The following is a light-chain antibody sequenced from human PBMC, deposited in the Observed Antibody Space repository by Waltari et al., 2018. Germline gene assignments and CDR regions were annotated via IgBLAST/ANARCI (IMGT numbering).Light chain of an antibody. J-gene: IGLJ1*01. CDR3: CSYAGSYTLV. V-gene: IGLV2-11*01. CDR2: DVS. CDR1: SSDVGGYNY. Sequence: QSALTQPRSVSGSPGQSVTISCTGTSSDVGGYNYVSWYQQHPGTAPKLMIYDVSKRPSGVPDRMSGSKSGNTASLTISGLQAEDEADYSCCSYAGSYTLVFGTGTKVTVL.